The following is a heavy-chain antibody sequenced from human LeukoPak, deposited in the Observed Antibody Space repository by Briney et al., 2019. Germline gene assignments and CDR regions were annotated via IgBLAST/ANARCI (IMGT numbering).Heavy chain of an antibody. CDR3: ARDLSFEYSSADPRSFDY. J-gene: IGHJ4*02. Sequence: PGGSLRLSCAASGFMFDDYAIHWVRQAPGKGLEWVSGITWNGDRTHYADSVKGRFTISRDNAKNSLYLQMNSLRAEDTAVYYCARDLSFEYSSADPRSFDYWGQGTLVTVSS. CDR2: ITWNGDRT. CDR1: GFMFDDYA. D-gene: IGHD6-6*01. V-gene: IGHV3-20*04.